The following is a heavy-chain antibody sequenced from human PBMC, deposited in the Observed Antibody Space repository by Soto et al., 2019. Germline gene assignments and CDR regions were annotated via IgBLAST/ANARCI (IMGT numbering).Heavy chain of an antibody. CDR3: ARMGYCSGGSCYSSYYYGMDV. V-gene: IGHV4-61*01. CDR1: GGSVSSGSYY. CDR2: IYYSGST. D-gene: IGHD2-15*01. Sequence: QVQLQESGPGLVKPSETLSLTCTVSGGSVSSGSYYWSWIRQPPGKGLEWIGYIYYSGSTNYNPSRKSRVTISVDTSKNQFSLKLSSVTAADTAVYYCARMGYCSGGSCYSSYYYGMDVWGQGTTVTVSS. J-gene: IGHJ6*02.